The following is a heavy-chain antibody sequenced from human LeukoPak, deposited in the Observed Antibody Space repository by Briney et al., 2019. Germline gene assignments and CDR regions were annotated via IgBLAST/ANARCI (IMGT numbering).Heavy chain of an antibody. CDR1: GYTFTSYY. V-gene: IGHV1-46*01. CDR3: ARVRYCANTSCPDFDC. J-gene: IGHJ4*02. Sequence: ASVKVSCKASGYTFTSYYIHWVRQAPGQGLEWVGMIDPSGGSTNYAQRFQGRVTMSRDTSTSTVSMELTGLRSEDTAVYSCARVRYCANTSCPDFDCWGQGTLVTVSS. CDR2: IDPSGGST. D-gene: IGHD2-8*01.